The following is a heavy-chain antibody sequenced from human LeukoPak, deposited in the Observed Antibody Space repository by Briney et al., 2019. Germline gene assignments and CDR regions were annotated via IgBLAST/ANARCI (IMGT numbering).Heavy chain of an antibody. CDR1: GGSFSGYY. CDR2: INHSGST. J-gene: IGHJ6*03. Sequence: SETLSLTCAVYGGSFSGYYWSWIRQPPGKGLEWIGEINHSGSTNYNPSLKSRVTISVDTSKNQFSLKLSSVTAADTAVYYCARYYYDSSGYLPHYYYYYMDVWGKGTTVTVSS. D-gene: IGHD3-22*01. V-gene: IGHV4-34*01. CDR3: ARYYYDSSGYLPHYYYYYMDV.